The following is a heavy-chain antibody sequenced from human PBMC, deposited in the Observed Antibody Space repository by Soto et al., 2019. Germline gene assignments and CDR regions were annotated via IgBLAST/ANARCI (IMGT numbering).Heavy chain of an antibody. CDR2: ISYDGSNE. CDR1: GFTFSSYA. D-gene: IGHD3-9*01. Sequence: QVQLVESGGGVVQPGRSLRLSCAASGFTFSSYAMHWVRQAPGKGLEWVAVISYDGSNEYYADSVKGRFTISRDNSKNTLFLQINSLRAEDTAVYYFARGGRFYDIYFDYWGQGTLVTVSS. J-gene: IGHJ4*02. V-gene: IGHV3-30-3*01. CDR3: ARGGRFYDIYFDY.